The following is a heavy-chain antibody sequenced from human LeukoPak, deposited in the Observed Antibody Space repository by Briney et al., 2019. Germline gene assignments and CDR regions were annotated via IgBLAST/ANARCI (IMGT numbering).Heavy chain of an antibody. CDR1: GGSISTGGYY. V-gene: IGHV4-31*03. D-gene: IGHD2/OR15-2a*01. CDR3: ARGRFYGFSGDS. J-gene: IGHJ4*02. Sequence: SETLSLTCTVSGGSISTGGYYWIWIRQHPGKGLEWIGFIYHSGSTPYNPSLKSRLSISVATSKNQFSLKLNSVTAADTAVYYCARGRFYGFSGDSWGQGTLVTVSS. CDR2: IYHSGST.